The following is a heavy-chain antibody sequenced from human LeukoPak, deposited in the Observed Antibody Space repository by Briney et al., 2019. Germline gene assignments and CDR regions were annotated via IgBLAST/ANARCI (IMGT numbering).Heavy chain of an antibody. CDR1: GFTFDDHG. V-gene: IGHV3-20*04. CDR2: INWNGGST. D-gene: IGHD6-13*01. Sequence: GGSLRLSCAASGFTFDDHGMSWVRQAPGRGLEWVSGINWNGGSTGFADSVKGRFTISRDNAKNSLFLQMNSLRAEDTAVYYCARQLAAAPFDYWGQGTLVTVSS. CDR3: ARQLAAAPFDY. J-gene: IGHJ4*02.